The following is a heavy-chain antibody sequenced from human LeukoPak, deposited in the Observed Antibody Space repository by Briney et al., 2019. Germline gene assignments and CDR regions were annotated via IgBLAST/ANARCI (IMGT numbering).Heavy chain of an antibody. V-gene: IGHV4-34*01. CDR1: GASFSGYY. Sequence: SETLSLTCADYGASFSGYYWSWIRQPPGKGLEWIGEINHSGSTNYNPSLKSRVTISVDTSKNQFSLKLSSVTAADTAVYYCARGDFDYWGQGTLVTVSS. CDR2: INHSGST. J-gene: IGHJ4*02. CDR3: ARGDFDY.